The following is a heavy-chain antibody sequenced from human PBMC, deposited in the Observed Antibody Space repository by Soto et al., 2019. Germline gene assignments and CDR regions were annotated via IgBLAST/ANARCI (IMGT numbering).Heavy chain of an antibody. V-gene: IGHV4-59*01. J-gene: IGHJ5*02. CDR3: AREGRYISGWDRWFGP. D-gene: IGHD6-19*01. CDR2: IYSGGGTSGST. Sequence: QVQLQESGPGLVKPSETLSVTCTVSGGSINSFYWSWIRQSRGNGLQWIGFIYSGGGTSGSTNYNPSIKSRVTISVDTSKNHFSLMLHSVTAADSAVYYCAREGRYISGWDRWFGPWGQGTLVTVSS. CDR1: GGSINSFY.